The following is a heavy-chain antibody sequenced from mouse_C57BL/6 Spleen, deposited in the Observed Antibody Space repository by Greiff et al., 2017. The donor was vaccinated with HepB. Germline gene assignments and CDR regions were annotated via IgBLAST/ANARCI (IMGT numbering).Heavy chain of an antibody. CDR2: IDPSDSYT. CDR1: GYTFTSYW. CDR3: ARRDYSKLDY. Sequence: QVQLKEPGAELVKPGASVKLSCKASGYTFTSYWMQWVKQRPGQGLEWIGEIDPSDSYTNYNQKFKGKATLTVDTSSSTAYMQLSSLTSEDSAVYYCARRDYSKLDYWGQGTTLTVSS. J-gene: IGHJ2*01. D-gene: IGHD2-5*01. V-gene: IGHV1-50*01.